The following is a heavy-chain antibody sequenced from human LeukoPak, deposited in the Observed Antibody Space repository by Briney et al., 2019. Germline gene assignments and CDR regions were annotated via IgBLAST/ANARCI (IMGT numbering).Heavy chain of an antibody. CDR1: GGSISSYY. Sequence: PSETLSLTCTVSGGSISSYYWSWIRQPPGKGLEWIGYIYYSGGTNYNPSLKSRVTISVDTSKNQFSLKLSSVTAADTAVYYCARGDLPYCSGGSCYSERLYYYYYMDVWGKGTTVTVSS. V-gene: IGHV4-59*08. D-gene: IGHD2-15*01. CDR2: IYYSGGT. J-gene: IGHJ6*03. CDR3: ARGDLPYCSGGSCYSERLYYYYYMDV.